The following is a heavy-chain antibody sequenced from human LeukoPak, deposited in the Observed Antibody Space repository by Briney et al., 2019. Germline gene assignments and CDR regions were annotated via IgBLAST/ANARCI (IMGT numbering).Heavy chain of an antibody. D-gene: IGHD3-10*01. J-gene: IGHJ3*02. CDR1: GGSISSYY. CDR3: ARGGSGISNAFDI. Sequence: KPSETLSLTCSVSGGSISSYYWSWIRQPPGKGLEWIGYLYYSGSTHSNPSLKSRVTMSVDTSKNQFSLKLRSVTAADTAVYYCARGGSGISNAFDIWGQGTMVTVSS. V-gene: IGHV4-59*01. CDR2: LYYSGST.